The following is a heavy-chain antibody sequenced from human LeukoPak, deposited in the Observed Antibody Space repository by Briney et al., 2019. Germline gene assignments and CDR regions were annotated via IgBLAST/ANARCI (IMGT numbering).Heavy chain of an antibody. Sequence: GGSLRLSCAASGFTFSSYSMNWVRQAPGKGLEWVSAISTSGYGTYYADSVKGRFTISRDNSKNTLYLQMNSLRAEDTAVYYCAKLIQTYYYGSGSALFDYWGQGALVTVSS. CDR2: ISTSGYGT. V-gene: IGHV3-23*01. J-gene: IGHJ4*02. CDR3: AKLIQTYYYGSGSALFDY. D-gene: IGHD3-10*01. CDR1: GFTFSSYS.